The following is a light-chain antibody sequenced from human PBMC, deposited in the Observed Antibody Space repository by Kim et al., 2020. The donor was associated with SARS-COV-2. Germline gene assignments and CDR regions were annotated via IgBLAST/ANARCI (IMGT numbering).Light chain of an antibody. Sequence: VALGQTARITCGGKNIGSKKVHWYQQKPGQAPVRVIYRDSNRPSGIPELFSGSNSGNTATLTISRAQAGDEADYYCQVWDSSTVVFGGGTQLTVL. CDR3: QVWDSSTVV. V-gene: IGLV3-9*01. CDR1: NIGSKK. J-gene: IGLJ2*01. CDR2: RDS.